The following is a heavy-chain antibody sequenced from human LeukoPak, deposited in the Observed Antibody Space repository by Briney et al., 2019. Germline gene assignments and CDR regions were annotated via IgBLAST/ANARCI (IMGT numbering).Heavy chain of an antibody. J-gene: IGHJ6*02. CDR1: GGSISSGDYY. Sequence: PSQTLSPTCTVSGGSISSGDYYWSWIRQPPGKGLEWIGYIYYSGSTYYNPSLKSRVTISVDTSKNQFSLKLSSVTAADTAVYYCARGDYGSGSYFFSHMDVWGQGTTVTVSS. D-gene: IGHD3-10*01. V-gene: IGHV4-30-4*01. CDR2: IYYSGST. CDR3: ARGDYGSGSYFFSHMDV.